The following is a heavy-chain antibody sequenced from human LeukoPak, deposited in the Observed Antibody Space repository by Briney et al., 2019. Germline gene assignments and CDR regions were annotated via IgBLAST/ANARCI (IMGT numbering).Heavy chain of an antibody. CDR2: ISAYSGDT. CDR1: GYIFTSHG. Sequence: GDSVKVSCKASGYIFTSHGISWVRQAPGQGLEWMGWISAYSGDTNYAQKLQGRVSMTTDTSTSTAYMELRSLTSDDTAVYYCARTSAGGPPDYWGQGTLVTVSS. J-gene: IGHJ4*02. D-gene: IGHD2-8*02. CDR3: ARTSAGGPPDY. V-gene: IGHV1-18*01.